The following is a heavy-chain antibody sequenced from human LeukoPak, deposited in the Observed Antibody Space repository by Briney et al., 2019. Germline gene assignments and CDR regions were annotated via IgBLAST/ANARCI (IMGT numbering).Heavy chain of an antibody. V-gene: IGHV3-30*04. CDR1: GFTFSSYA. CDR2: ISYDGSNK. D-gene: IGHD3-16*01. J-gene: IGHJ4*02. CDR3: ARPWEITITGY. Sequence: GGSLRLSCAASGFTFSSYAMHWVRQAPGKGLEWVAVISYDGSNKYYADSVKGRFTISRDHSKNTLYLQMNSLRAEDTAVYYCARPWEITITGYWGQGTLVTVSS.